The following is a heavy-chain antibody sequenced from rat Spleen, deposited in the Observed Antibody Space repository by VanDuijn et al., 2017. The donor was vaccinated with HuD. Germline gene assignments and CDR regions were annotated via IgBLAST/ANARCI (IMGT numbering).Heavy chain of an antibody. Sequence: EVQLVESDGGLVQPGRSLKLSCAASGFTFNNYGMAWVRQAPTKGLEWVAFISYDSSSIFYRNSVKGRFTISRDNGKNTLYLQMDSLRAEDTATYYCARATPEWNFDFWGPGTMVTVSS. CDR2: ISYDSSSI. V-gene: IGHV5-29*01. J-gene: IGHJ1*01. CDR3: ARATPEWNFDF. CDR1: GFTFNNYG.